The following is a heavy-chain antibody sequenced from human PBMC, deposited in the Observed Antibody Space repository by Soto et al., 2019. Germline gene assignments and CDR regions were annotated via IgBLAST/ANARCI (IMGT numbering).Heavy chain of an antibody. D-gene: IGHD1-26*01. V-gene: IGHV1-3*01. J-gene: IGHJ2*01. CDR2: INAGNGNT. Sequence: ASVKVSCKASGYTFSSYARHWVRQAPGQGLEWMGWINAGNGNTKYSQKFQGRVTITRDTSASTAYMELNSLRSEDTAVYYCARVDGSYWYFDLWGRGTLVTVSS. CDR1: GYTFSSYA. CDR3: ARVDGSYWYFDL.